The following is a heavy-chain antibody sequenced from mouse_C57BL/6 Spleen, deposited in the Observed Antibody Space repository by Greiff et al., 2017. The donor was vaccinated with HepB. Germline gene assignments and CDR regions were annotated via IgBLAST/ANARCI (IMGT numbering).Heavy chain of an antibody. V-gene: IGHV1-50*01. CDR2: IDPSDSYT. Sequence: VQLQQPGAELVKPGASVKLSCKASGYTFTSYWMQWVKQRPGQGLEWIGEIDPSDSYTNYNQKFKGKATLTVDTSSSTAYMQLSSLTSEDSAVYYCARSITTVVADYWGQGTTLTVSS. D-gene: IGHD1-1*01. CDR3: ARSITTVVADY. J-gene: IGHJ2*01. CDR1: GYTFTSYW.